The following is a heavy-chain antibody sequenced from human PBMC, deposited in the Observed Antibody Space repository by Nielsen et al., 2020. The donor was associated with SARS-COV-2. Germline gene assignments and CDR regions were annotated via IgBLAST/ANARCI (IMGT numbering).Heavy chain of an antibody. J-gene: IGHJ4*02. D-gene: IGHD2-2*01. Sequence: SETMSLNCAVSGGSISSSNWWSWVRQTPGKGLEWIGSIYYSGSTYYNPSLKNRVTISVDTSKNQFSLKLSSVTAADTAVYYCAREVYYCSSTSRSGAVDYWGQGTLVTVSS. CDR3: AREVYYCSSTSRSGAVDY. CDR2: IYYSGST. CDR1: GGSISSSNW. V-gene: IGHV4-4*02.